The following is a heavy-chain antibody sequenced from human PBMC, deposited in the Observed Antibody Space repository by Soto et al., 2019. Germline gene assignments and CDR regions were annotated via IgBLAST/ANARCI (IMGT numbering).Heavy chain of an antibody. J-gene: IGHJ3*02. CDR1: GFTFSSYA. CDR3: AKHADGGFGELFPDAFDI. Sequence: GGSLRLSCAASGFTFSSYAMSWVRQAPGKGLEWVSAISGSGGSTYYADSVKGRFTISRDNSKNTLYLQMNSLRAEDTAVYYCAKHADGGFGELFPDAFDIWGQGTMVTVSS. V-gene: IGHV3-23*01. D-gene: IGHD3-10*01. CDR2: ISGSGGST.